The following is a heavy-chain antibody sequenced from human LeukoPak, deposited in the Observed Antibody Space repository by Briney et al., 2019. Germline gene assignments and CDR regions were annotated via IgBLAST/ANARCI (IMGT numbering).Heavy chain of an antibody. CDR1: GFTFDDYA. V-gene: IGHV3-9*01. J-gene: IGHJ3*02. D-gene: IGHD6-19*01. CDR3: AKDMEGQWLVTGALDI. Sequence: GGSLRLSCAASGFTFDDYAMHWVRQAPGKGLEWVSGISWNSGSIGYADSVKGRFTISRDNAKNSLYLQMNNLRAEDTALYYCAKDMEGQWLVTGALDIWGQGTMVTVSS. CDR2: ISWNSGSI.